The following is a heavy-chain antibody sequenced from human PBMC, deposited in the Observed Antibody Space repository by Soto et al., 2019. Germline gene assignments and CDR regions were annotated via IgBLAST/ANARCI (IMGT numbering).Heavy chain of an antibody. CDR1: GYTFTSYA. V-gene: IGHV1-2*06. CDR2: INPKTGTT. Sequence: ASVKVSCKASGYTFTSYAMHWVRQAPGQGLEWVGLINPKTGTTNDAPKFQGRVTMTSDTSTSTAYMELSSLKASDTAMYYCARMSIAARLFDPWGQGTLVTVSS. CDR3: ARMSIAARLFDP. J-gene: IGHJ5*02. D-gene: IGHD6-6*01.